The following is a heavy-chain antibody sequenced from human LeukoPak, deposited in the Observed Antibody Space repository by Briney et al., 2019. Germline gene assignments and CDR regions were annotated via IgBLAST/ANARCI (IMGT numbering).Heavy chain of an antibody. V-gene: IGHV1-8*01. D-gene: IGHD3-16*01. Sequence: ASVKVSFNASGYTFTSYDINWVRQATGQGLEWMGLMNPNSGNTGYAQKFQGRVTMTRNTSISTAYMELSSLRSEDTAVYYCARRGEGGWNYFDYWGQGTLVTVSS. J-gene: IGHJ4*02. CDR3: ARRGEGGWNYFDY. CDR2: MNPNSGNT. CDR1: GYTFTSYD.